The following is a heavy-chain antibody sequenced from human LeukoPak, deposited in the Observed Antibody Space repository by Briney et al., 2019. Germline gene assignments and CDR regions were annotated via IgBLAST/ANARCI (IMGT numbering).Heavy chain of an antibody. V-gene: IGHV1-46*01. CDR2: INPSGGST. CDR1: GYTFTSYY. D-gene: IGHD3-3*01. CDR3: ARDLSIFGVVIMSEGWFDP. Sequence: ASVKVSCKASGYTFTSYYMHWVRQAPGQGLEWMGIINPSGGSTSYAQKFQGRVTMTRDTSTSTVYMELSSLRSEDTAVYYCARDLSIFGVVIMSEGWFDPWGQGTLVTVSS. J-gene: IGHJ5*02.